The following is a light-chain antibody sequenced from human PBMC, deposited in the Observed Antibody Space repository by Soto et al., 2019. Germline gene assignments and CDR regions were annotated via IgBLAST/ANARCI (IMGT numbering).Light chain of an antibody. J-gene: IGLJ2*01. CDR1: SSNIGSNY. V-gene: IGLV1-47*01. CDR2: RNN. CDR3: AAWYDSLSAHVV. Sequence: QSVLTQPPSASGTPGQRVTISCSGSSSNIGSNYVYWYQQLPGTAPKLLIYRNNQRPSGVPDRFSGSKSGTSASLAISGLRSEDEADYYCAAWYDSLSAHVVFGGGTKVTVL.